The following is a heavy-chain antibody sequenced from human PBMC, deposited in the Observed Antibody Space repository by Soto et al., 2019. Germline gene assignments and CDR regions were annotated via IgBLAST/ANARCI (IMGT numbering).Heavy chain of an antibody. D-gene: IGHD3-3*01. CDR2: IYYSGST. CDR3: ARAVKDDFWSGPTLYFQH. V-gene: IGHV4-31*03. CDR1: GGSISSGGYY. J-gene: IGHJ1*01. Sequence: QVQLQESGPGLVKPSQTLSLTCTVSGGSISSGGYYWSWIRQHPGKGLEWIGYIYYSGSTYYNPSLKSRVTISVDTSKNQFSLKLSSVTAADTAVYYCARAVKDDFWSGPTLYFQHWGQGTLVTVSS.